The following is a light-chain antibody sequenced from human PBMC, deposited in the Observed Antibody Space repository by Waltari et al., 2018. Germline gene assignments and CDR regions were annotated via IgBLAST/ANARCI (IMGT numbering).Light chain of an antibody. CDR3: YSYAGSSPVV. V-gene: IGLV2-23*02. CDR2: EVS. CDR1: SSDVGSYNL. Sequence: QSALTQPASVSGSPGQSITISCTGTSSDVGSYNLLSWYQQHPGKAPKLMIYEVSKRPSGVSNRFSGSKSGNTASLTISGLQAEDEADYYCYSYAGSSPVVFGGGTKLTVL. J-gene: IGLJ2*01.